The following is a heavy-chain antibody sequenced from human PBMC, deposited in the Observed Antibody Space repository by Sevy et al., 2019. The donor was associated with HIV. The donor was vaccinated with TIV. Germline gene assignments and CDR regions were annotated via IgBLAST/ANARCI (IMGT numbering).Heavy chain of an antibody. Sequence: GGSLRLSCAASGFTFSDYYMNWVRQAPGEGLEWVSSISSRSSYIHYADSVRGRFTISRDNAKNSLYLQMNSLRVDDTAVYFCARDGGCSSTSCILYFDSWGQGALVTVSS. J-gene: IGHJ4*02. D-gene: IGHD2-2*01. CDR2: ISSRSSYI. CDR3: ARDGGCSSTSCILYFDS. CDR1: GFTFSDYY. V-gene: IGHV3-21*01.